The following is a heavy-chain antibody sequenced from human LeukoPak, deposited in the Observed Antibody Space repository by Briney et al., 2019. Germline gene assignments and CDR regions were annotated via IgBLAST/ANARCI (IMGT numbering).Heavy chain of an antibody. CDR1: GFTLSNYW. Sequence: SGGSLRLSCVASGFTLSNYWMHWVRQAPGKGPVWLSHINGDGSTTNFADSVKGRFTISRDNARNTLYLQMDSLRAEDTAVYYCVRESTSLTKFGLDCWGQGTLVTVSS. CDR3: VRESTSLTKFGLDC. D-gene: IGHD3-16*01. CDR2: INGDGSTT. J-gene: IGHJ4*02. V-gene: IGHV3-74*01.